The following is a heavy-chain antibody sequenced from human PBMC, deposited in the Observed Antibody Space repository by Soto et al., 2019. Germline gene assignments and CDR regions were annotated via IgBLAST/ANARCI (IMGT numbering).Heavy chain of an antibody. CDR2: IYYSGST. CDR3: ARHRYNWNPSPYGMDV. D-gene: IGHD1-20*01. Sequence: QLQLQESGPGLVKPSETLSLTCTVSGGSISSSSYYWGWIRQPPGKGLEWIGSIYYSGSTYYNPSLKSRVTISVDTSKNQFSLKLSSVTAADTAVYYCARHRYNWNPSPYGMDVWGQGTTVTVSS. J-gene: IGHJ6*02. V-gene: IGHV4-39*01. CDR1: GGSISSSSYY.